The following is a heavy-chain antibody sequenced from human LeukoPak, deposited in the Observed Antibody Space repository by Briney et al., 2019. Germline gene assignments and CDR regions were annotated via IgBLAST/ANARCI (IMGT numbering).Heavy chain of an antibody. Sequence: GGSLRLSCAASGFTFSNAWMNWVRQAPGKGPEWVANMNKDGSEKYYVDSVKGRFTISRDTAKNSLYLQMNSLRAEDTALYYCARNNGMDVWGQGTTVIVSS. CDR2: MNKDGSEK. CDR3: ARNNGMDV. CDR1: GFTFSNAW. J-gene: IGHJ6*02. V-gene: IGHV3-7*03. D-gene: IGHD1/OR15-1a*01.